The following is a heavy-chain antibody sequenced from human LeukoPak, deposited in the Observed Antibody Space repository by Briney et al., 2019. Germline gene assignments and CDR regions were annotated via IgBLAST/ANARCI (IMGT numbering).Heavy chain of an antibody. V-gene: IGHV3-7*01. D-gene: IGHD5/OR15-5a*01. CDR2: IRQDGGLK. Sequence: PGGSLRLSCTASGFTFSSYWMSWVRQAPGKGLEWVANIRQDGGLKHYVDSVKGRFTISRDNAENSLYLQMNSLRAEDTAVYYCARDHADVYISYYYGMDVWGQGTTVTVSS. CDR3: ARDHADVYISYYYGMDV. CDR1: GFTFSSYW. J-gene: IGHJ6*02.